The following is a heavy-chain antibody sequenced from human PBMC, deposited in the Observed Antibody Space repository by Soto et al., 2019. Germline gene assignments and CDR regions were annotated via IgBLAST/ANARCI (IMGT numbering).Heavy chain of an antibody. D-gene: IGHD3-10*01. CDR1: GITFSNAW. Sequence: EVQLVESGGGLVRPGGSLRLSCAASGITFSNAWMYWVRQAPGRGLEWVGRIKSKTDGGTTDYAAPVKGRFTISRDDSKKMLYLEMNSPKTEDTAVYFCWTSGSDSYYDMDVWGQGTTVTVSS. V-gene: IGHV3-15*07. J-gene: IGHJ6*02. CDR3: WTSGSDSYYDMDV. CDR2: IKSKTDGGTT.